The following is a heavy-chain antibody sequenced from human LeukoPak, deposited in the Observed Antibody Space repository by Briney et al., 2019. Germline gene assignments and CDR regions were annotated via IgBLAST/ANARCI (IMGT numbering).Heavy chain of an antibody. CDR3: AKSIVVVVAASPFDY. CDR1: GFTFVSYA. V-gene: IGHV3-23*01. Sequence: GGSLRLSCAASGFTFVSYAMNWVRQAPGKGLEWVSAISGGGGTTYYADSVKGRFTSSRDNSKNTLYLQMYSLRAEDTAVYYCAKSIVVVVAASPFDYWGQGTLVTVSS. CDR2: ISGGGGTT. D-gene: IGHD2-15*01. J-gene: IGHJ4*02.